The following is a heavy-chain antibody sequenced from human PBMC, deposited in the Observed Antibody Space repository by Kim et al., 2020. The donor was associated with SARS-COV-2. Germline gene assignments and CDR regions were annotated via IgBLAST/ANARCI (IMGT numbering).Heavy chain of an antibody. J-gene: IGHJ4*02. CDR2: INHSGST. Sequence: SETLSLTCAVYGGSFSGYYWSWIRQPPGKGLEWIGEINHSGSTNYNPSLKSRVTISVDTSKNQFSLKLSSVTAADTAVYYCARGIRDYKLMNFDYWGQGTLVTVSS. CDR1: GGSFSGYY. V-gene: IGHV4-34*01. D-gene: IGHD4-17*01. CDR3: ARGIRDYKLMNFDY.